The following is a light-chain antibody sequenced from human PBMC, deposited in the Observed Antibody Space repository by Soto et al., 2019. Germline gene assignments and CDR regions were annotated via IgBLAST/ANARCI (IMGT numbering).Light chain of an antibody. CDR2: DIN. J-gene: IGLJ2*01. Sequence: QSVLTQPPSVSAAPGQKVTISCSGSSSNLGNDYVSWYQQLPGTAPKLLIYDINKRPSGIPDRFSGSKSGTSATLGITGLQTGDEADYYCGTWDSSLSAVVFGGGTKLTVL. V-gene: IGLV1-51*01. CDR1: SSNLGNDY. CDR3: GTWDSSLSAVV.